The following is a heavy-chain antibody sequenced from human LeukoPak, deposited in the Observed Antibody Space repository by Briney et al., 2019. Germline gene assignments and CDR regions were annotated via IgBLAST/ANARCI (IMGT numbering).Heavy chain of an antibody. CDR2: IIPIFGTP. V-gene: IGHV1-69*06. CDR3: ATDHGDYVWGSYTPNFDY. J-gene: IGHJ4*02. CDR1: GGTFSSYA. Sequence: GSSVKVSCKASGGTFSSYAIDWVRQAPGQGLEWMGGIIPIFGTPNYAQKFQGRVTMTEDTSTDTAYMELSSLRSEDTAVYYCATDHGDYVWGSYTPNFDYWGQGTLVTVSS. D-gene: IGHD3-16*01.